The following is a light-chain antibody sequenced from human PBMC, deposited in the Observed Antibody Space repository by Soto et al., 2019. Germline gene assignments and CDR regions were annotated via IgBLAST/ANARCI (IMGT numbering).Light chain of an antibody. J-gene: IGKJ4*02. Sequence: EIVLTKSPATLSLSPGERATLSCSASQSVSSYLAWYQQKPGQAHRLLIYDASNRTTGIPARFSGSGSGTDFTLTISSLDPEDFAVYYCQQRSNWPPLTFGGGTKVEIK. CDR1: QSVSSY. V-gene: IGKV3-11*01. CDR3: QQRSNWPPLT. CDR2: DAS.